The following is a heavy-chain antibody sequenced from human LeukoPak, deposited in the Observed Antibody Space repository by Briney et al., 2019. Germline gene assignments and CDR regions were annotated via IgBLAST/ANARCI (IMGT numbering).Heavy chain of an antibody. V-gene: IGHV4-61*01. J-gene: IGHJ4*02. D-gene: IGHD1-26*01. Sequence: PSETLSLTCTVSGGSVSSGNYYWSWIRQPPGKGLEWIGYIYYTGTTNYNPSLKSRATISVDTSKNQFSLRLTSLTAADTAIYYCARRLPSSGSYYPFDYWGQGTLVTVSS. CDR2: IYYTGTT. CDR3: ARRLPSSGSYYPFDY. CDR1: GGSVSSGNYY.